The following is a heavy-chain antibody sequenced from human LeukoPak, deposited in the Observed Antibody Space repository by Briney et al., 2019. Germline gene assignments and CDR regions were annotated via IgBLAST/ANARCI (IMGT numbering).Heavy chain of an antibody. D-gene: IGHD3/OR15-3a*01. J-gene: IGHJ4*02. V-gene: IGHV1-18*01. CDR2: ISAYNGNT. Sequence: ASVKVSCKASGYTFTSYGISWVRQAPGQGLEWMGWISAYNGNTNYAQKPQGRVTMTTDTSTSTAYMELRSLRSDDTAVYYCARDTRDFDFASPPGIDYWGQGTLVTVSS. CDR3: ARDTRDFDFASPPGIDY. CDR1: GYTFTSYG.